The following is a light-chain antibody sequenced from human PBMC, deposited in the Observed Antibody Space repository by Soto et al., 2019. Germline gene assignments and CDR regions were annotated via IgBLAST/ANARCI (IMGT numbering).Light chain of an antibody. CDR1: QGIEDA. CDR3: LQHNEFWWT. Sequence: DIQMSQSPSSLSASVGNRVTITCWASQGIEDALGWYQQKPGKAPKSLIYGASNLQSGVPSRFSGSGFGTEFTLTISSLKTDDFATYYCLQHNEFWWTFGQGTKVDIK. CDR2: GAS. J-gene: IGKJ1*01. V-gene: IGKV1-17*01.